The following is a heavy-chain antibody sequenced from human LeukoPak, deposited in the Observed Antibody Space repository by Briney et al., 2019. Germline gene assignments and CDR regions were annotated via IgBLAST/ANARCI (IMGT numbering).Heavy chain of an antibody. J-gene: IGHJ5*02. CDR3: AREGAESPTTARRWFDP. Sequence: ASVKVSCKASGYTFTSYAMNWVRQAPGQGLEWMGWININTGNPTYAQGFTGRFVFSLDTSVSTAYLQISSLKAEDTAVYYCAREGAESPTTARRWFDPWGQGTLVTVSS. D-gene: IGHD1-26*01. V-gene: IGHV7-4-1*02. CDR2: ININTGNP. CDR1: GYTFTSYA.